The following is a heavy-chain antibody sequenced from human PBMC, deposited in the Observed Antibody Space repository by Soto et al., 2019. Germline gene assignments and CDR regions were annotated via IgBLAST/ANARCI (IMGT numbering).Heavy chain of an antibody. CDR2: INHSGST. CDR1: GGSFSGYY. D-gene: IGHD3-3*01. CDR3: ARVAAYYDFWGGRYPSWFDP. Sequence: SETLSLTXAVYGGSFSGYYWSWIRQPPGKGLEWIGEINHSGSTNYNPSLKSRVTISVDTSKNQFSLKLSSVTAADTAVYYCARVAAYYDFWGGRYPSWFDPWGQGTLVTVSS. V-gene: IGHV4-34*01. J-gene: IGHJ5*02.